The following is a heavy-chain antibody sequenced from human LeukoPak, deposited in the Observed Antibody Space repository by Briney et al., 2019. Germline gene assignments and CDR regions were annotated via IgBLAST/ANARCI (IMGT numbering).Heavy chain of an antibody. Sequence: GGSLRLSCAASGFXFSSYGIHWVRQAPGKGLEWVAGISYDGRNKGYVDSVKGRFTISRDNSKHTLYLQMNSLRAEDTAVYNCAKDRGYSHGFDYWGQGTLVTVSS. D-gene: IGHD5-18*01. V-gene: IGHV3-30*18. J-gene: IGHJ4*02. CDR1: GFXFSSYG. CDR2: ISYDGRNK. CDR3: AKDRGYSHGFDY.